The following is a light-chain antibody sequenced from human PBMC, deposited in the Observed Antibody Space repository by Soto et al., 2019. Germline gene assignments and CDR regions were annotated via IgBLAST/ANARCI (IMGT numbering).Light chain of an antibody. Sequence: QSVLTQPPSVSGAPGQRVTIPCTGSSSNIGAGYDVHWYQQLPGTAPKLLIYGNSNRPSGVPDRFSGSKSGTSPSLAITGLQAEDEADYYCQSYDSSLSGYVVFGGGTKLTVL. CDR2: GNS. CDR3: QSYDSSLSGYVV. J-gene: IGLJ2*01. V-gene: IGLV1-40*01. CDR1: SSNIGAGYD.